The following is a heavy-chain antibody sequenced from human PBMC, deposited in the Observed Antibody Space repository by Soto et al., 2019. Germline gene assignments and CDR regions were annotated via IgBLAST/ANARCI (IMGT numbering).Heavy chain of an antibody. CDR3: ARNPPFYSSGWYAPFDY. CDR2: ISSSSSTI. V-gene: IGHV3-48*02. J-gene: IGHJ4*02. D-gene: IGHD6-19*01. CDR1: GVTFSSYS. Sequence: EGWLRLSCAASGVTFSSYSMNWVRKAPGKGLEWVSYISSSSSTIYYADSVKGRFTISRDNAKNSLYLQMNSLRDEDTAVYYCARNPPFYSSGWYAPFDYWGQGTLVTVSS.